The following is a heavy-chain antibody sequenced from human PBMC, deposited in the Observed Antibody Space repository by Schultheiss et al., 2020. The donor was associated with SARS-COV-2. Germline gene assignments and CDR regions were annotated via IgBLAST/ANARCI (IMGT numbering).Heavy chain of an antibody. V-gene: IGHV3-30*07. J-gene: IGHJ4*02. D-gene: IGHD4-17*01. CDR2: ISYDGSNK. CDR1: GFTFSSYA. CDR3: ARASTTVTTNDY. Sequence: GGSLRLSCAASGFTFSSYAMHWVRQAPGKGLEWVAVISYDGSNKYYADSVKGRFTISRDNSKNSLYLQMNSLRAEDTAVYYCARASTTVTTNDYWGQGALVTVSS.